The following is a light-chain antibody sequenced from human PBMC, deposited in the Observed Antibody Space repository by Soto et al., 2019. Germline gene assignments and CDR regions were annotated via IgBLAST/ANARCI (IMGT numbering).Light chain of an antibody. CDR2: AAS. J-gene: IGKJ3*01. Sequence: DIQMTQSPPSLSATAGDSVPITCRASQSISSYLNWYQQKPVKAPKLLIFAASSLQSGVPSRFSGSGSVTDFTLTISSLQPEDFATYYCQQSYSTPFTFGPGTEVDIK. CDR1: QSISSY. V-gene: IGKV1-39*01. CDR3: QQSYSTPFT.